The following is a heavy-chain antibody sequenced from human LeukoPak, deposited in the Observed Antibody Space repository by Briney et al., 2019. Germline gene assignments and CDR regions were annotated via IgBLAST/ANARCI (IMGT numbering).Heavy chain of an antibody. D-gene: IGHD1-26*01. Sequence: GGSLRLSCAASGFTFDDYAMRWVRQAPGKGLEWVSGISWNSGSIGYADSVKGRFTISRDNAKNSLYLQMNSLRAEDTALYYCAKSRSGFIVGAGVAFDIWGRGTMVTVSS. J-gene: IGHJ3*02. V-gene: IGHV3-9*01. CDR1: GFTFDDYA. CDR2: ISWNSGSI. CDR3: AKSRSGFIVGAGVAFDI.